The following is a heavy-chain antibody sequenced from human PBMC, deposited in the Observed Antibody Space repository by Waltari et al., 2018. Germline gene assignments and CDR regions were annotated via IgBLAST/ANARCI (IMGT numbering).Heavy chain of an antibody. CDR1: GGTFSSYT. CDR3: ARGIGVVINPRYYYYYGMDV. J-gene: IGHJ6*02. CDR2: IIPILGIA. Sequence: QVQLVQSGAEVKKPGSSVKVSCKASGGTFSSYTISWVRQAPGQGLEWMGRIIPILGIANYAQKFQGRVTITADKATSTAYMELSSLRSEDTAVYYCARGIGVVINPRYYYYYGMDVWGQGTTVTVSS. D-gene: IGHD3-3*01. V-gene: IGHV1-69*02.